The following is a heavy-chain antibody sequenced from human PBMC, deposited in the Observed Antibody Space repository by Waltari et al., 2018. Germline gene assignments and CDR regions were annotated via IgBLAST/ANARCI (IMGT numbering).Heavy chain of an antibody. D-gene: IGHD2-15*01. V-gene: IGHV3-66*01. J-gene: IGHJ4*02. CDR3: ARGGGYRVFDS. Sequence: EVMLVEAGGALVQRGGSLRLSCAVPGLSVRDNFLAWVRQAPGKGLEWVSVIYRDGYTYYQDSAKGRFTISRDGFKNTLYLQMDSLRPEDTALYYCARGGGYRVFDSWGQGTLVTVSA. CDR1: GLSVRDNF. CDR2: IYRDGYT.